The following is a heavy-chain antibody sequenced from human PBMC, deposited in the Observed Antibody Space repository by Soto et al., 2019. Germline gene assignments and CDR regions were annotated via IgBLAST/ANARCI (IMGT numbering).Heavy chain of an antibody. CDR2: MFYSGTT. D-gene: IGHD3-16*01. J-gene: IGHJ4*02. V-gene: IGHV4-59*01. Sequence: QVRLQESGPGLVKPSETLSLICDVSSDSINNYYWSWVRQPPGKRLEWLGCMFYSGTTIYNPSLKGRISISGDASKSQYSLKLTSVTTAETTVYYCARVSGYQYDYPQKFDYWGQGSLVTVTS. CDR3: ARVSGYQYDYPQKFDY. CDR1: SDSINNYY.